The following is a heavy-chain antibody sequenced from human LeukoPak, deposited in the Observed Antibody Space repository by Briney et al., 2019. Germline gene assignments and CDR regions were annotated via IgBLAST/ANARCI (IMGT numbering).Heavy chain of an antibody. Sequence: SGTLSLTCAVYGLSFSGYYWSWLRQPPGKGLEWIGEINHSGSTNYNPSLKSRVTISVDTSKNQFSLKLSSVTAADTAVYYCARGRYGGSDYWGQGTLVTVSS. D-gene: IGHD4-23*01. V-gene: IGHV4-34*01. CDR1: GLSFSGYY. J-gene: IGHJ4*02. CDR2: INHSGST. CDR3: ARGRYGGSDY.